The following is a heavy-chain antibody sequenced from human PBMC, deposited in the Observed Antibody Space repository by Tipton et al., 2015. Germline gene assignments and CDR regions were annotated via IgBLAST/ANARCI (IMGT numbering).Heavy chain of an antibody. CDR3: ASPSLPHDRGDYYFQS. CDR2: ISHSGNT. D-gene: IGHD2-21*02. J-gene: IGHJ4*02. V-gene: IGHV4-38-2*01. Sequence: TLSLTCAVSAYSITTDYYWVWIRQAPGKGLEWIGAISHSGNTFYNPSLKSRVTISIDRFKNQFSLKLSSVTAADTAVYYCASPSLPHDRGDYYFQSWGQGSLVTVSS. CDR1: AYSITTDYY.